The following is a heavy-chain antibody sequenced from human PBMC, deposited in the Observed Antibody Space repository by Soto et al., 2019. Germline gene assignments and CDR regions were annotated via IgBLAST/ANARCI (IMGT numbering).Heavy chain of an antibody. CDR2: ISAYNGNT. Sequence: ASVKVSCKASGYTFTSYGISWVRQAPGQGLEWMGWISAYNGNTNYAQKLQGRVTMTTDTSTSTAYMELRSLRSDDTAVYYCARDLRGIVVVPAAPSGIVVVAFDYWGQGTLVTVSS. CDR3: ARDLRGIVVVPAAPSGIVVVAFDY. J-gene: IGHJ4*02. V-gene: IGHV1-18*01. D-gene: IGHD2-2*01. CDR1: GYTFTSYG.